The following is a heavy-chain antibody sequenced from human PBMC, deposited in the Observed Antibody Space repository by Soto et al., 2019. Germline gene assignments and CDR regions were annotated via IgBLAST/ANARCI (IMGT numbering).Heavy chain of an antibody. CDR2: ISPYTGNT. CDR1: GYIFVNYG. CDR3: VMLDNYVTPTPQDV. Sequence: QVQLMQSGDEVKKPGASVKVSCKASGYIFVNYGIAWVRRAPGQGLEWMGWISPYTGNTHSASKVQGRLTMTTDTSTRTAYIDLGSLTSDDTAVYYCVMLDNYVTPTPQDVWGQGTTVTVSS. V-gene: IGHV1-18*01. J-gene: IGHJ6*02. D-gene: IGHD3-16*01.